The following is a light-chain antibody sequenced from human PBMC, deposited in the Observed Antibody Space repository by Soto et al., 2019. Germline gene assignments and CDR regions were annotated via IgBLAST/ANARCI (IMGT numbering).Light chain of an antibody. V-gene: IGLV3-27*01. J-gene: IGLJ1*01. CDR3: YSAADNNQV. Sequence: SYELTQPSSVSVSPRQTARITCSGDVLAKKYARWFQQKPGQAPILVIYKDTERPSGIPERFSGSSSGTTVTLTISGAQVEDEADYYCYSAADNNQVFGTGTKLTVL. CDR2: KDT. CDR1: VLAKKY.